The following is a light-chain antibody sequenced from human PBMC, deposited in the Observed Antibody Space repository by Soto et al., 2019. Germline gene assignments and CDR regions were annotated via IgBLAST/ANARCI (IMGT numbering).Light chain of an antibody. Sequence: MMSQSLATLPVNPGERATLSCTASHYIYSNVAWFQQRPGQAPRLLIYRASTRATGTPARFTGSGSGTEFTLTISSLQSEDFALYYCHQRQSWPRTFGQRSMADIK. CDR3: HQRQSWPRT. J-gene: IGKJ1*01. V-gene: IGKV3-15*01. CDR1: HYIYSN. CDR2: RAS.